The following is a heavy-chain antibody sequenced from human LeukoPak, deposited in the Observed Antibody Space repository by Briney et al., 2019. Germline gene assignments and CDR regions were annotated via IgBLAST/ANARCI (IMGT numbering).Heavy chain of an antibody. CDR1: GGSFSGYY. V-gene: IGHV4-34*01. D-gene: IGHD1-14*01. J-gene: IGHJ4*02. CDR3: ATTRRKYYFDY. CDR2: INHSGST. Sequence: PSETLSLTCAVYGGSFSGYYWSWIRQPPGKGQEWIGEINHSGSTNYNPSLKSRVTISVDTSKNQFSLKLSSVTAADTAVYYCATTRRKYYFDYWGQGTLVTVPS.